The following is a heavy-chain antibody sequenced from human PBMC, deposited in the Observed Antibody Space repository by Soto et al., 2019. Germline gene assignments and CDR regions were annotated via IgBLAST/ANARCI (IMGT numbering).Heavy chain of an antibody. CDR1: GYTFTNYG. CDR3: ARTYSKYFSSSEGDY. J-gene: IGHJ4*02. CDR2: ISAYNGDT. Sequence: ASVKVSCKASGYTFTNYGFSWVRQAPGQGLEWMGWISAYNGDTNYPQRLQGRVTMTTDPSTTTAYMELRSLRSDDTAVYYCARTYSKYFSSSEGDYWGQGTQVTVSS. D-gene: IGHD6-6*01. V-gene: IGHV1-18*01.